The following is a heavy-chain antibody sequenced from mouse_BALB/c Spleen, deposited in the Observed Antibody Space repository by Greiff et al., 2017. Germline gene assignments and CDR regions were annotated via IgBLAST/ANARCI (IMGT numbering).Heavy chain of an antibody. CDR1: GYTFTNYW. Sequence: QVQLQQSGAELVRPGTSVKISCKASGYTFTNYWLGWVKQRPGHGLEWIGDIYPGGGYTNYNEKFKGKATLTADTSSSTAYMQLSSLTSEDSAVYFCARDLFYDGSHCFDYWGQGTTLTVSS. CDR3: ARDLFYDGSHCFDY. V-gene: IGHV1-63*02. D-gene: IGHD2-3*01. J-gene: IGHJ2*01. CDR2: IYPGGGYT.